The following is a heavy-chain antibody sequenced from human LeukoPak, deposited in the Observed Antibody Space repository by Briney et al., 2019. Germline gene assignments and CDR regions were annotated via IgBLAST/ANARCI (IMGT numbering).Heavy chain of an antibody. CDR1: GYTFTGYY. CDR2: INPNSGGT. CDR3: ARPYGDFPGFDP. Sequence: ASVKVSFKASGYTFTGYYMHWVRQAPGQGLEWMGWINPNSGGTNYAQKFQGRVTMTRDTSISTAYMELSRLRSDDTAVYYCARPYGDFPGFDPWGQGTLVTVSS. J-gene: IGHJ5*02. D-gene: IGHD4-17*01. V-gene: IGHV1-2*02.